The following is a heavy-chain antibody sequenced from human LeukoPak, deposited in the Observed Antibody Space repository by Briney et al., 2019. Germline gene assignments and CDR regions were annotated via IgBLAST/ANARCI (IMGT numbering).Heavy chain of an antibody. CDR3: RTYYYDSSGYTTLDY. Sequence: GGSLRLSCAASGFTDSSNYMSWVRQAPGKGLEWGSVIYSGGSTYYADSVKGRFTISRHNSKNTLYLQMNSLRAEDTAVYYCRTYYYDSSGYTTLDYWGQGTLVTVSS. J-gene: IGHJ4*02. CDR1: GFTDSSNY. V-gene: IGHV3-53*04. D-gene: IGHD3-22*01. CDR2: IYSGGST.